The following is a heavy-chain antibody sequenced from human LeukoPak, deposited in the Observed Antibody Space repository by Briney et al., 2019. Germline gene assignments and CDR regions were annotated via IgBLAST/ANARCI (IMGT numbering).Heavy chain of an antibody. Sequence: ETLSLTCAVYGESFSSYYWSWIRQPPGKGLEWVSSISSSSSYIYYADSVKGRFTISRDNAKNSLYLQMNSLRAEDTAVYYCARHSDYWGQGTLVTVSS. V-gene: IGHV3-21*01. CDR3: ARHSDY. CDR2: ISSSSSYI. J-gene: IGHJ4*02. CDR1: GESFSSYY.